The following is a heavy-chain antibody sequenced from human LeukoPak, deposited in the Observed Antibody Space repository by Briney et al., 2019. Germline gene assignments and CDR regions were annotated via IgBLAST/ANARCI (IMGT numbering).Heavy chain of an antibody. V-gene: IGHV3-48*01. CDR3: ARGTGRGYSYGYYGAFDI. Sequence: GGSLRLSCAASRFTFSSYSMNWVRQAPGKGLEWVAYISSSSSTIYFADSVKGLFTISRDNAKNSLYLQMNSLRAEDTAVYYCARGTGRGYSYGYYGAFDIWGQGTMVTVSS. D-gene: IGHD5-18*01. J-gene: IGHJ3*02. CDR1: RFTFSSYS. CDR2: ISSSSSTI.